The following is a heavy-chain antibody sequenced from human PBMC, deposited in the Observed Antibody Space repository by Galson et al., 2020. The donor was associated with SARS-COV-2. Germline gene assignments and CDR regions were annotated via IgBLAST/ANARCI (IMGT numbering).Heavy chain of an antibody. Sequence: SCAASGFTFNRYAVTWVRQAPGRGLEWVSTISGSGGNTHYADSVKGRFTVSRDNSRNTVYLEMSYLRGDDTALYYCAKGLGSTVTTNFDYWGQGTLVTVSS. CDR3: AKGLGSTVTTNFDY. V-gene: IGHV3-23*01. CDR1: GFTFNRYA. CDR2: ISGSGGNT. J-gene: IGHJ4*02. D-gene: IGHD4-17*01.